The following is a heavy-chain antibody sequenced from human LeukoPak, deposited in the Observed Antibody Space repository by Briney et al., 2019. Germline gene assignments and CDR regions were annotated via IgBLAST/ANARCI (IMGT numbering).Heavy chain of an antibody. Sequence: PGRSLRLSCAASGFTFSSYAMHWVRQAPGKGLEWVAVISYDGSNKYYADSVKGRFTISRDNSKNTLYLQMNSLRAEDTAVYYCARSQLRAGNDAFDIWGQGTMVTVPS. V-gene: IGHV3-30*04. D-gene: IGHD6-19*01. J-gene: IGHJ3*02. CDR2: ISYDGSNK. CDR3: ARSQLRAGNDAFDI. CDR1: GFTFSSYA.